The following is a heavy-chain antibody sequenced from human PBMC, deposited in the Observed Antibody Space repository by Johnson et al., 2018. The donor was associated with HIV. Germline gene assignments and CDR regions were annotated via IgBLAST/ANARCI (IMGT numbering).Heavy chain of an antibody. Sequence: QVQLVESGGGVVQPGGSLRLSCVASGFTFNYYGMHWVRQAPGKGLEWVGFISHDESIEYYADSVKGRFTISRDNPWNTLYLQMNNLTSEETAVYYCAKSIVVVLVGDNDDAFDIWGQGTMVTVSS. V-gene: IGHV3-30*02. CDR1: GFTFNYYG. CDR3: AKSIVVVLVGDNDDAFDI. CDR2: ISHDESIE. D-gene: IGHD2-21*01. J-gene: IGHJ3*02.